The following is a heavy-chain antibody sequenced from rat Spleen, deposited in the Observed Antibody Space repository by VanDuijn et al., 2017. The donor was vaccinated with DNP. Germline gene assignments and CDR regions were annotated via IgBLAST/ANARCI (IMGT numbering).Heavy chain of an antibody. CDR3: ARGLNYGGYIYSWYFDF. Sequence: EVQFQESGPGLVKSSQSLSLTCSFTGYSITSNYWAWIRKFPGNKMEWMGYINYSGTTSYNPSLRSRISITRDTSKNQFFLQLNSVTTEDTATYYCARGLNYGGYIYSWYFDFWGPGTMVTVSS. V-gene: IGHV3-1*01. CDR1: GYSITSNY. CDR2: INYSGTT. J-gene: IGHJ1*01. D-gene: IGHD1-11*01.